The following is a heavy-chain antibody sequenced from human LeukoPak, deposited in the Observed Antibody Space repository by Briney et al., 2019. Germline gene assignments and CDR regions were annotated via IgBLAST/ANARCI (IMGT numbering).Heavy chain of an antibody. Sequence: SVKVSCKASGGTFSSYAISWVRQAPGQGLEWMGRIIPIFGTANYAQKFQGRVTITTDESTSTAYMELSILRSEDTAVYYCARRDGYCSSTSCYMSSESFDYWGQGTLVTVSS. CDR3: ARRDGYCSSTSCYMSSESFDY. D-gene: IGHD2-2*02. CDR2: IIPIFGTA. V-gene: IGHV1-69*05. J-gene: IGHJ4*02. CDR1: GGTFSSYA.